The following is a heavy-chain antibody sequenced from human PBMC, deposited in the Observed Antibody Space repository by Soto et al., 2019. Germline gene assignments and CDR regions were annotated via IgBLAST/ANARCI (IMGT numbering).Heavy chain of an antibody. V-gene: IGHV3-64D*06. CDR1: GFTFSSYA. Sequence: GRSLRPSCSPSGFTFSSYAMHWDRQAPGKGLEYVSATSSNGGSTYYADSVKGRSTISRDNSKNTLYLRMGRLGAEDTAVYYWVKDATYCDILTGYGRTKAQYNWFDPWGQGTLVTVSS. CDR3: VKDATYCDILTGYGRTKAQYNWFDP. CDR2: TSSNGGST. D-gene: IGHD3-9*01. J-gene: IGHJ5*02.